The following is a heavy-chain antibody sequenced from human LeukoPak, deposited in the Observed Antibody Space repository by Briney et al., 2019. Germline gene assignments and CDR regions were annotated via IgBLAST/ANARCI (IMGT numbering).Heavy chain of an antibody. CDR2: IIPIFGTA. J-gene: IGHJ6*03. Sequence: ASVKVSCKASGGTFSSYVISWVRQAPGQGLEWMGGIIPIFGTANYAQKFQGRVTITTDESTSTAYMELSSLRSEDTAVYYCARELGYCSGGSCPRYYYYYYMDVWGKGTTVTVSS. CDR3: ARELGYCSGGSCPRYYYYYYMDV. D-gene: IGHD2-15*01. CDR1: GGTFSSYV. V-gene: IGHV1-69*05.